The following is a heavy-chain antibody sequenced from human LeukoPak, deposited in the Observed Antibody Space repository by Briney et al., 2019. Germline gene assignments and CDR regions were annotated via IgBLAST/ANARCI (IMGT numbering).Heavy chain of an antibody. V-gene: IGHV1-2*02. D-gene: IGHD3-3*01. Sequence: ASVKVSCKASGYTFTGYYMHWVRQAPGQGLEWMGWINPNSGGTNYAQKLQGRVTMTTDTSTSTAYMELRSPRSDDTAVYYCARLVLRFLYYMDVWGKGTTVTVSS. CDR3: ARLVLRFLYYMDV. CDR2: INPNSGGT. CDR1: GYTFTGYY. J-gene: IGHJ6*03.